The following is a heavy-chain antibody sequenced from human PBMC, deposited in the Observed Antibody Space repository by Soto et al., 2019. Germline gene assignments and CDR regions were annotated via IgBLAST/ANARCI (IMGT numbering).Heavy chain of an antibody. CDR2: IYYSGST. D-gene: IGHD5-12*01. V-gene: IGHV4-59*01. CDR3: ERMYYSGYDPWAQPPYYFAY. Sequence: SETLSLACTASGGSISSYYWSWIRQPPGKGLEWIGYIYYSGSTNYNPSLKSRVTISVDTSKNQFSLKLSSVTAADTAVYYCERMYYSGYDPWAQPPYYFAYWGQGTLVTVSS. CDR1: GGSISSYY. J-gene: IGHJ4*02.